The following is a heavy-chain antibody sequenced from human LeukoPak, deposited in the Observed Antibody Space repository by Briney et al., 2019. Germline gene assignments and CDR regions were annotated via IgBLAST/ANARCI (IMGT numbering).Heavy chain of an antibody. CDR2: ISGSGGST. CDR1: GFTFSSYA. D-gene: IGHD3-10*01. CDR3: AKSAVITMVRGVIPYYFDY. J-gene: IGHJ4*02. Sequence: GGSLRLSCAASGFTFSSYAMSWVRQAPGKGLEWVSAISGSGGSTYYADSVKGRFTISRDNSKNTLYLQMNSLRAEDTAVYYCAKSAVITMVRGVIPYYFDYWGQGTLVTVSS. V-gene: IGHV3-23*01.